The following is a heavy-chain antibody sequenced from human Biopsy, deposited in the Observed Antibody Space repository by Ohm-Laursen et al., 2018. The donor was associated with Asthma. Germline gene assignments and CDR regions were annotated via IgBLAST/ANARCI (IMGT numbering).Heavy chain of an antibody. V-gene: IGHV3-23*01. J-gene: IGHJ4*02. CDR3: ATFPYGDYLPLDY. CDR1: GFTFSSYA. Sequence: SLRRSCTASGFTFSSYAMSWVRQAPGKGLEWVSAISGSGGSTYYADSVKGRFTTSRDNSKNTLYLQMNSLRAEDTAVYYCATFPYGDYLPLDYWGQGTLVTVSS. CDR2: ISGSGGST. D-gene: IGHD4-17*01.